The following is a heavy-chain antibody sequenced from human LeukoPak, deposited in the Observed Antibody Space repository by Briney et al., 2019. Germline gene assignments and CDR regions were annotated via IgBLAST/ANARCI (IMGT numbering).Heavy chain of an antibody. CDR2: IVVGSGNT. D-gene: IGHD4/OR15-4a*01. V-gene: IGHV1-58*02. CDR3: ARRAGAYSHPYDY. J-gene: IGHJ4*02. CDR1: GFTFTSSA. Sequence: VASVKVSCKASGFTFTSSAMQWVRQARGQRLEWIGWIVVGSGNTNYAQKFQERVTITRDMSTSTAYMELSSLRAEDTAVYYCARRAGAYSHPYDYWGQGTLVTVSS.